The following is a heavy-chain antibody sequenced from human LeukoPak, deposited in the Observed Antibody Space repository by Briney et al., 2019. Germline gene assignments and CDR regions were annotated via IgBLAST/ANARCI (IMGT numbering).Heavy chain of an antibody. CDR2: IYYSGST. CDR1: GGSISSGDYY. Sequence: SQTLSLTCTVSGGSISSGDYYWSWIRQPPGKGLEWIGFIYYSGSTNYNPSLKSRVTISVDTSKNQFSLKLSSVTAADTALYYCARETYYSESSDYFALYYFDYWGQGTLVTVSS. V-gene: IGHV4-61*08. CDR3: ARETYYSESSDYFALYYFDY. D-gene: IGHD3-22*01. J-gene: IGHJ4*02.